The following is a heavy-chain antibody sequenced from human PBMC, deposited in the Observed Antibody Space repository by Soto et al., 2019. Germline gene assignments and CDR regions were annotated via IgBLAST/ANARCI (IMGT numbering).Heavy chain of an antibody. Sequence: NPSETLSLTCTVSGGSVSNGMYYWSWIRQPPGKGLEWIGNVYFTGTTIYNPSLKSRVTMSVDTYKDQFFLKLTSVTAADTALYYCSRDAPYPQGRWLNLDLWGQGTLVTVSS. D-gene: IGHD3-10*01. CDR3: SRDAPYPQGRWLNLDL. V-gene: IGHV4-61*01. J-gene: IGHJ5*02. CDR2: VYFTGTT. CDR1: GGSVSNGMYY.